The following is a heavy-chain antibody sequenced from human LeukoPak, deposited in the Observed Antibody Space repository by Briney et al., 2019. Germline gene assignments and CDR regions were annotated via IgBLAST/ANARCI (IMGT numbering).Heavy chain of an antibody. CDR1: GFTFDNYD. D-gene: IGHD4-17*01. CDR3: AKGYGDYYYYYGMDV. Sequence: GGSLRLSCAASGFTFDNYDMHWVRQAPGKGPEWGSGITWNSGGIGYADSVKGRFTISRDNAKNSLYLQMNSLRAEDTALYYCAKGYGDYYYYYGMDVWGLGTTVTVS. V-gene: IGHV3-9*01. CDR2: ITWNSGGI. J-gene: IGHJ6*02.